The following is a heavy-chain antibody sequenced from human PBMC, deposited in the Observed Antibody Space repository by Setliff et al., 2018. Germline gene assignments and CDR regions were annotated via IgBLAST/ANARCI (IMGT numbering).Heavy chain of an antibody. J-gene: IGHJ4*02. CDR1: GFTFSNCW. Sequence: GGSLRLSCAASGFTFSNCWVSWVRQAPGKGLEWQASINPDASEKYYVDSVKGRFTISRDNAKNSLSPQMNSLRTEDTAVYYCFGAGTCSYWGQGTLVTVSS. D-gene: IGHD3-10*01. CDR3: FGAGTCSY. CDR2: INPDASEK. V-gene: IGHV3-7*01.